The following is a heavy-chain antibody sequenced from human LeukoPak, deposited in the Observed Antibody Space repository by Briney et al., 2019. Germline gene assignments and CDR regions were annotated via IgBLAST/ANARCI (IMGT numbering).Heavy chain of an antibody. V-gene: IGHV4-61*02. Sequence: PSQTLSLTCTVSGGSISSGSYYWSWIRQPAGKGLEWIGRIYTSGSTNYNPSLKSRVTISVDTSKNQFSLKLSSVTAADTAVYYCARDKGPRDYDFWSAWERWFDPWGQGTLVTVSS. D-gene: IGHD3-3*01. CDR2: IYTSGST. CDR1: GGSISSGSYY. CDR3: ARDKGPRDYDFWSAWERWFDP. J-gene: IGHJ5*02.